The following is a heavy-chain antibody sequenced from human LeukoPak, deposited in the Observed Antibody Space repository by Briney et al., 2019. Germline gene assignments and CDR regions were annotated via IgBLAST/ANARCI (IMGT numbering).Heavy chain of an antibody. CDR2: ISSSGSTI. D-gene: IGHD4-23*01. V-gene: IGHV3-48*03. Sequence: PGGSLRLSCAASGFTFSSYEMHWVRQAPGKGLEWVSYISSSGSTIYYADSVKGRFTISRDNAKNSLYLQMNSLRAEDTAVYYCARDYGGSSPFDYWGQATLVTVSS. CDR3: ARDYGGSSPFDY. CDR1: GFTFSSYE. J-gene: IGHJ4*02.